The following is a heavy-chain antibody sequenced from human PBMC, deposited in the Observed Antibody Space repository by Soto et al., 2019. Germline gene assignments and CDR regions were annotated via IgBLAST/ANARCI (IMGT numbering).Heavy chain of an antibody. V-gene: IGHV4-34*01. CDR2: INHSGST. Sequence: SETLSLTCAVYGGSFSGYYWSWIRQPPGKGLEWIGEINHSGSTNYNPSLKSRVTISVDTSKNQFSLKLSSVTAADTAVYYCARAKRITMVRGVIITVWFDPWGQGTLVTVSS. D-gene: IGHD3-10*01. CDR3: ARAKRITMVRGVIITVWFDP. J-gene: IGHJ5*02. CDR1: GGSFSGYY.